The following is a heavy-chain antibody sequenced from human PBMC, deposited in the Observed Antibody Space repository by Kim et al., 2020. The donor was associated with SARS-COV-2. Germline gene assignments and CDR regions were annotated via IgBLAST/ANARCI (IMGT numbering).Heavy chain of an antibody. CDR3: ARGRLGDDLGPDGEDV. V-gene: IGHV1-69*13. Sequence: SVKVSCKASGGTFSSYAISWVRQAPGQGLEWMGGIIPIFGTANYAQKFQGRVTITADESTSTAYMELSSLRSEDTAVYYCARGRLGDDLGPDGEDVWGQGTTVTVSS. CDR1: GGTFSSYA. D-gene: IGHD3-3*01. CDR2: IIPIFGTA. J-gene: IGHJ6*02.